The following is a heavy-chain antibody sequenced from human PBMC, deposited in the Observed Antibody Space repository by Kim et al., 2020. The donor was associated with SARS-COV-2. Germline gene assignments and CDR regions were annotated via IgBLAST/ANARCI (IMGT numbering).Heavy chain of an antibody. J-gene: IGHJ4*02. CDR2: GGST. CDR3: AKGGSAGN. Sequence: GGSTYYADSGKGRFTISRDNSKNTLYLQMNSLRAEDTAVYYCAKGGSAGNWGQGTLVTVSS. D-gene: IGHD2-15*01. V-gene: IGHV3-23*01.